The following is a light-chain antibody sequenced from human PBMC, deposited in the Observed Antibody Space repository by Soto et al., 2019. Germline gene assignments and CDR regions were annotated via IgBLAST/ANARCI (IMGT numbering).Light chain of an antibody. CDR2: EAA. J-gene: IGLJ2*01. Sequence: QSALTQPASVSGSPGQSITNSCTGTSNDIGANDYVSWYQHHPGQAPKILIYEAANRPSGVSHRFSGSKSGNTASLTISGLQAEDEADYFCTSYTSTSTLVFGGGTKLTVL. CDR3: TSYTSTSTLV. CDR1: SNDIGANDY. V-gene: IGLV2-14*01.